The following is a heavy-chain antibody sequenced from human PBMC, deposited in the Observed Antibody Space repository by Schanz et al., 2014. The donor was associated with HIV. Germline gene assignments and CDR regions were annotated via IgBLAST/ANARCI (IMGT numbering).Heavy chain of an antibody. V-gene: IGHV3-21*02. J-gene: IGHJ6*02. D-gene: IGHD5-18*01. Sequence: EVPLWESGGGLAQPGGWQRISCAASGGKSRRKVLSWVRQAAGKGLEWVSSISRSSSYIYYADSVKGRFAISRDNAKNSLYLQMNSLRSEDTAVYYCARHPVTDFFSPLDVWGQGTTVTVSS. CDR1: GGKSRRKV. CDR2: ISRSSSYI. CDR3: ARHPVTDFFSPLDV.